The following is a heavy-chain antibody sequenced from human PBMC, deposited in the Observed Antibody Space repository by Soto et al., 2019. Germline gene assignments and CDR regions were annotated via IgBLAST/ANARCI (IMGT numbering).Heavy chain of an antibody. J-gene: IGHJ5*02. CDR1: GGTFSSYA. CDR3: ARDGSLQAHWFDP. D-gene: IGHD3-10*01. V-gene: IGHV1-69*13. CDR2: IIPIFGTA. Sequence: SVKVSCKASGGTFSSYAISWVRQAPGQGLEWMGGIIPIFGTANYAQKFQGRVTIIADESTSTAYMELSSLRSEDTAVYYCARDGSLQAHWFDPWGQGTLVTVSS.